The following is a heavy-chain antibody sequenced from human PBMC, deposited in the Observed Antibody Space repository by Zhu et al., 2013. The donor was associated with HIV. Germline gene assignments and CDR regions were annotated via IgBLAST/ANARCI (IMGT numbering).Heavy chain of an antibody. V-gene: IGHV4-61*01. CDR1: GGSVSSGHYY. CDR3: TRDHVRGSYSDY. CDR2: IYYTGST. D-gene: IGHD2-15*01. J-gene: IGHJ4*02. Sequence: QVQLQESGPGLVKPSETLSLTCAVSGGSVSSGHYYWSWIRQPPGKGLEWIGSIYYTGSTNYHPSLKSRVTISVDTSKNQFSLNLTSVTAADTAVYYCTRDHVRGSYSDYWGQGTLVTVSS.